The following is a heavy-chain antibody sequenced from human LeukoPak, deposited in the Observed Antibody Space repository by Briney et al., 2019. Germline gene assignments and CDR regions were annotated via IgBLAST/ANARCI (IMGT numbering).Heavy chain of an antibody. D-gene: IGHD6-6*01. V-gene: IGHV3-66*01. Sequence: GGSLRLSCAASGFTVSSNYMSWVRQAPGKGLGWVSVIYSGGSTYYADSVKGRFTISRDNSKNTLYLQMNSLRAEDTAVYYCARKGLVYYFDYWGQGTLVTVSS. CDR2: IYSGGST. CDR1: GFTVSSNY. CDR3: ARKGLVYYFDY. J-gene: IGHJ4*02.